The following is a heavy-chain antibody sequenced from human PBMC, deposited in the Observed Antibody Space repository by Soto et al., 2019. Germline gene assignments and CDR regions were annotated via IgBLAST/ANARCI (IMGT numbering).Heavy chain of an antibody. CDR3: ATAKLLLPWLFDY. CDR2: IYHSGST. V-gene: IGHV4-4*02. J-gene: IGHJ4*02. CDR1: GGSISSSNW. Sequence: SETLSLTCAVSGGSISSSNWWSWVRQPPGKGLEWIGEIYHSGSTNYNPSLKSRVTISRDDSKNTLFLQMNSLRAEDTAVYYCATAKLLLPWLFDYWGQGTLVTVS. D-gene: IGHD2-15*01.